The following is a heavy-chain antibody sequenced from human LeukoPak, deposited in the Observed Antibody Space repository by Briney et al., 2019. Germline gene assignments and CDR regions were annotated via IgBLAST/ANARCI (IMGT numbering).Heavy chain of an antibody. CDR3: ARDKYGGPGGFFDY. CDR1: GFTFSSYA. J-gene: IGHJ4*02. CDR2: ISFDGTNK. D-gene: IGHD4-23*01. Sequence: PGGSLRLSCAASGFTFSSYAMHWVRQAPGKGLEWVAVISFDGTNKYYADSVKGRFTISRDNSKNTLYLQMNSLRAEDTAVYYCARDKYGGPGGFFDYWGQGTLVTVSS. V-gene: IGHV3-30-3*01.